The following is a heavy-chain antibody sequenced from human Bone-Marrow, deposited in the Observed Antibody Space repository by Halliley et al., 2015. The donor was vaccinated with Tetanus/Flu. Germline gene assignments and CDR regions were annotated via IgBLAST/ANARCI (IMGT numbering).Heavy chain of an antibody. CDR1: GGSIDSAHW. Sequence: TLSLTCAVSGGSIDSAHWWSWVRQSPRKGLEWIGEIYFSGSTNYNPSLESRVTISLDKSKNQFSLNLSSVTAADTALYYCARVGDSGFGAHSYGLDVWGQGTMVTVSS. CDR3: ARVGDSGFGAHSYGLDV. J-gene: IGHJ6*01. D-gene: IGHD3-16*01. CDR2: IYFSGST. V-gene: IGHV4-4*02.